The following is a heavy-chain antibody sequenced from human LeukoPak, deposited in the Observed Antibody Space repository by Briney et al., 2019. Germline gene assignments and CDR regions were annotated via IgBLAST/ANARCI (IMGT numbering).Heavy chain of an antibody. V-gene: IGHV1-8*01. CDR1: GYTFTSYD. D-gene: IGHD2/OR15-2a*01. CDR3: ARSLSRIKLYNWFDP. Sequence: ASVKVSCKASGYTFTSYDINWVRQATGQGLEWVGWMNPNSGNTGYAQKFQGRVTMTRNTSISTAYMELSSLRSEDTAVYYCARSLSRIKLYNWFDPWGQGTLVTVSS. J-gene: IGHJ5*02. CDR2: MNPNSGNT.